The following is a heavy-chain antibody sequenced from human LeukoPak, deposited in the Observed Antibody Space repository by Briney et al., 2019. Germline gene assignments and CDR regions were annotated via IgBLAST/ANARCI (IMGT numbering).Heavy chain of an antibody. CDR2: IIPIFGTA. Sequence: ASVKVSRKASGGTFSSYAISWVRQAPGQGLEGMGGIIPIFGTANYAQKFQGRVTITTDESTSTAYMELSSLRSEDTDAYYCAVPAAIDYYYYYYVDVSAKGTTVTVSS. CDR3: AVPAAIDYYYYYYVDV. J-gene: IGHJ6*03. V-gene: IGHV1-69*05. D-gene: IGHD2-2*01. CDR1: GGTFSSYA.